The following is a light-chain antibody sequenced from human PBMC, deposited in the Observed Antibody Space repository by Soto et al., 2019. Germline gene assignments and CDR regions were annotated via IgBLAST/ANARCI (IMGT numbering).Light chain of an antibody. V-gene: IGLV2-23*02. CDR2: EVS. CDR1: SSDVGSHNL. J-gene: IGLJ7*01. CDR3: CSYGGSRAV. Sequence: QSALTQPASVSGSPGQSITISCTGTSSDVGSHNLVSWYQQHPGQAPKLMIYEVSNRPLGVSTRFSASKSGNTASLTISGLPAEDEADYYCCSYGGSRAVFGGGTQLTVL.